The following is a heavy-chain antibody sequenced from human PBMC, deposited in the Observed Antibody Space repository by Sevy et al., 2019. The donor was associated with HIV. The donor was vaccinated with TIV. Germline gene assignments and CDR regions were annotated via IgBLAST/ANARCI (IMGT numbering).Heavy chain of an antibody. D-gene: IGHD5-12*01. J-gene: IGHJ4*02. CDR2: IYYSGST. CDR1: GGSISSYY. V-gene: IGHV4-59*01. Sequence: SETLSLTCTVSGGSISSYYWSWIRQPPGKGLEWIGYIYYSGSTNYNASLKSRVTISVDTSKNQFSLKLSSVTAADTAVYYCARDGYNEGIFDYWGQGTLVTVSS. CDR3: ARDGYNEGIFDY.